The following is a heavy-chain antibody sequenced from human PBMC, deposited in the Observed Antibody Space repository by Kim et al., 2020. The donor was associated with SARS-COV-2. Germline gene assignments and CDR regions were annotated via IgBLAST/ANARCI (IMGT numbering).Heavy chain of an antibody. Sequence: GGSLRLSCAASGFTFDDYAMHWVRQAPGKGLEWVSGISWNSGSIGYADSVKGRFTISRDNAKNSLYLQMNSLRAEDTALYYCAKDKGINDYYYYGMDVWGRGTTVTVSS. CDR2: ISWNSGSI. J-gene: IGHJ6*02. CDR3: AKDKGINDYYYYGMDV. V-gene: IGHV3-9*01. CDR1: GFTFDDYA. D-gene: IGHD2-8*01.